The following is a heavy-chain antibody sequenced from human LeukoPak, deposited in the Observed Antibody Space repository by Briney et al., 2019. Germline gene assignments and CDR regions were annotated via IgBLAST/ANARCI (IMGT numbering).Heavy chain of an antibody. D-gene: IGHD4-23*01. J-gene: IGHJ5*02. CDR1: GVTFSSYS. V-gene: IGHV3-21*01. CDR3: ARSVVAPQDWFDP. CDR2: ISSSSSYI. Sequence: GGSLRLSCAASGVTFSSYSMNCVRQAPGKGLEWVSSISSSSSYIYYADSVKGRFTISRDNAKNSLYLQMNSLRAEDTAVYYCARSVVAPQDWFDPWGQGTLVTVSS.